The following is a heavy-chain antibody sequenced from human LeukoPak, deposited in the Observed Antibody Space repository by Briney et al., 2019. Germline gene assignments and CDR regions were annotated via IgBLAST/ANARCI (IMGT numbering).Heavy chain of an antibody. J-gene: IGHJ6*03. CDR3: AREAGSGTTYYYYMDV. V-gene: IGHV1-8*03. Sequence: GASVKVSCKASGYTFTSYDINWVRQATGQGLEWMGWMNPNSGNTGYAQKFQGRVTITRNTSISTAYMELSRLRSDDTAVYYCAREAGSGTTYYYYMDVWGKGTTVTVSS. D-gene: IGHD6-19*01. CDR1: GYTFTSYD. CDR2: MNPNSGNT.